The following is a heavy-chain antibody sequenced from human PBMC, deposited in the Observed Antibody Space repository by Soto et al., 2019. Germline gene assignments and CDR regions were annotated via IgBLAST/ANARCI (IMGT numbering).Heavy chain of an antibody. CDR3: ARGGYGSETHGGAFDI. J-gene: IGHJ3*02. V-gene: IGHV4-39*01. Sequence: SETLSLTCTVSGGSISSSSYYWGWIRQPPGKGLEWIGSIYYSGSTYYNPSLKSRVTISVDTSKNQFSLKLSSVTAADTAVYYCARGGYGSETHGGAFDIWGQGTMVT. D-gene: IGHD3-10*01. CDR1: GGSISSSSYY. CDR2: IYYSGST.